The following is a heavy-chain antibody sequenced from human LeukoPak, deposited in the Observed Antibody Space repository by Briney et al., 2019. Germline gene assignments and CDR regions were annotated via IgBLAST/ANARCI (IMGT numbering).Heavy chain of an antibody. Sequence: PGRSLRLSCAASGFTFSNYGMHWVRQAPGKGLEWVAVISYDGSNKYYADSVKGRFTMSRDNSKNTLYLQMNSLRAEDTAVYYCAKAGGDGYNCCNWFDPWGQGTLVTVSS. CDR2: ISYDGSNK. J-gene: IGHJ5*02. D-gene: IGHD5-24*01. V-gene: IGHV3-30*18. CDR3: AKAGGDGYNCCNWFDP. CDR1: GFTFSNYG.